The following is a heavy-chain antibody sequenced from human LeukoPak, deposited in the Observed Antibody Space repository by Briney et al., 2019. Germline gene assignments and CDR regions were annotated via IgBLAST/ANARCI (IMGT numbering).Heavy chain of an antibody. J-gene: IGHJ4*02. CDR1: VVTFSSYW. Sequence: GGSLRLSSAASVVTFSSYWMHWVRQAPGKGLVWVSRINTDEIITTYADSVKSRCTISRDNAKNTLYLQMNSLRAEDTAVYYCAREYTSSSGRAFDYWGQGTLVTVSS. CDR2: INTDEIIT. D-gene: IGHD6-6*01. V-gene: IGHV3-74*03. CDR3: AREYTSSSGRAFDY.